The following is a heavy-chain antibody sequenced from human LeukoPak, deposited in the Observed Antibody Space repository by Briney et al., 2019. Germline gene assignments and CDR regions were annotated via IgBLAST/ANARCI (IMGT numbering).Heavy chain of an antibody. CDR3: AKAGASITMVRGNPHYYYHGMDV. Sequence: GRSLRLSCAASGFTFSSYAMSWVRQAPGKGLEWVSAISGSGGSTYYADSVKGRFTISRDNSKNTLYLQMNSLRAEDTAVYYCAKAGASITMVRGNPHYYYHGMDVWGQGTTVTVSS. V-gene: IGHV3-23*01. CDR1: GFTFSSYA. CDR2: ISGSGGST. J-gene: IGHJ6*02. D-gene: IGHD3-10*01.